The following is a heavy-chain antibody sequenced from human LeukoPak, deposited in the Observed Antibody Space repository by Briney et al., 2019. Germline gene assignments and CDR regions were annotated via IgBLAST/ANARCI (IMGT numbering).Heavy chain of an antibody. CDR2: ISYDGSNK. J-gene: IGHJ4*02. V-gene: IGHV3-30*18. CDR3: AKVNKQWLVFDY. D-gene: IGHD6-19*01. CDR1: GFTFSSYG. Sequence: GGSLRLSRAASGFTFSSYGMHWVRQAPGKGLEWVAVISYDGSNKYYADSVKGRFTISRDNSKNTLYLQMNSLRAEDTAVYYCAKVNKQWLVFDYWGQGTLVTVSS.